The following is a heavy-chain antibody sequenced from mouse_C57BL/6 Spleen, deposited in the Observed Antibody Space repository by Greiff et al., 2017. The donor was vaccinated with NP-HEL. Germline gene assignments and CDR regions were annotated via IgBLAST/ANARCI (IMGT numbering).Heavy chain of an antibody. CDR1: GFTFSSYA. V-gene: IGHV5-4*01. J-gene: IGHJ2*01. CDR2: ISDGGSYT. Sequence: EVHLVESGGGLVKPGGSLKLSCAASGFTFSSYAMSWVRQTPEKRLEWVATISDGGSYTYYPDNVKGRFTISRDNAKNNLYLQMSHLKSEDTAMYYCARTLGFDYWGQGTTLTVSS. CDR3: ARTLGFDY.